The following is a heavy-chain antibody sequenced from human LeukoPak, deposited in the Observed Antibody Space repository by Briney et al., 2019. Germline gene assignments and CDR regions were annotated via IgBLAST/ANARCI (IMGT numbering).Heavy chain of an antibody. J-gene: IGHJ3*02. V-gene: IGHV4-34*01. CDR2: INHSGST. Sequence: SETLSLTCAVYGGSFSDYYWSWIRQPPGKGLEWIGEINHSGSTNYNPSLKSRVTISIDTSKNQFSLKLSSVTAADTAVYYCASLDPSIYEKRGGFDIWGQGTMVTVSS. CDR3: ASLDPSIYEKRGGFDI. CDR1: GGSFSDYY. D-gene: IGHD3-3*01.